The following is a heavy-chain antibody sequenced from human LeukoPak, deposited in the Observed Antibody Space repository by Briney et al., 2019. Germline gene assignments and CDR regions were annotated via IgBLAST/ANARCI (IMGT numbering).Heavy chain of an antibody. V-gene: IGHV3-11*01. D-gene: IGHD3-22*01. CDR3: ARGPHYDSSGYYYGWFDP. CDR2: ISSSGSTI. J-gene: IGHJ5*02. CDR1: GFTFSDYY. Sequence: GGSLRLSCAASGFTFSDYYMSWIRQAPGKGLEWVSYISSSGSTIYYADSVKGRFTISRDNAKNSLYLQMNSLRAEDTAVYHCARGPHYDSSGYYYGWFDPWGQGTLVTVSS.